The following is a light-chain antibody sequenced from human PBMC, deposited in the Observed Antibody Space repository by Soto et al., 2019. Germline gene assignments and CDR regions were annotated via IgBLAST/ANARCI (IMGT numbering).Light chain of an antibody. Sequence: EIVLTQSPATLSLSPGEGASLSCRASQNITTYLAWYQQRPGQVPRPLTYGVSKRAPAIPRRFRGSGSGTDFTLSVSGLETQDFSSDYCQQRTNSSPWTFGQGTRVYLK. CDR1: QNITTY. CDR2: GVS. V-gene: IGKV3-11*01. CDR3: QQRTNSSPWT. J-gene: IGKJ1*01.